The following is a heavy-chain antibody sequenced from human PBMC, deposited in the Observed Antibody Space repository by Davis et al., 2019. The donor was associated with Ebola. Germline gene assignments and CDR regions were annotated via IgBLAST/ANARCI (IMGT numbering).Heavy chain of an antibody. Sequence: ASVKVSCKASGYTFTSYAMNWVRQAPGQGLEWMGWINTNTGNTTYAQGFTGRFVFSLDTSVSTAYLQISSLKAEDTAVYYCARGWQWLASSDYYYYYGMDVWGKGTTVTVSS. D-gene: IGHD6-19*01. CDR1: GYTFTSYA. CDR3: ARGWQWLASSDYYYYYGMDV. J-gene: IGHJ6*04. V-gene: IGHV7-4-1*02. CDR2: INTNTGNT.